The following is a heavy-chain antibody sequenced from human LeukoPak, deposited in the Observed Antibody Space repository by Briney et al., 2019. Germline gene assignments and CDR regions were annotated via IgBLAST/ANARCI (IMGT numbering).Heavy chain of an antibody. V-gene: IGHV4-61*02. CDR3: ARGGLYCSTTSCFDY. J-gene: IGHJ4*02. CDR1: GGSISSGSYY. Sequence: PSQTLSLTCTVPGGSISSGSYYWSWIRQPAGKGLEWIGRIYTSGSTNYNPSLKSRVTMSVDTSKNQFSLKLSSVTAADTAVYYCARGGLYCSTTSCFDYWGQGTLVTVSS. D-gene: IGHD2-2*01. CDR2: IYTSGST.